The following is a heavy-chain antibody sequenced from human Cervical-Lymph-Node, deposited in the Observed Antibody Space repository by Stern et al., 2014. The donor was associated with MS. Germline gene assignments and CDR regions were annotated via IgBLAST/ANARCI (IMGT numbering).Heavy chain of an antibody. CDR2: VVVGSGNT. CDR3: AAEPMYYSDSVGAFDI. CDR1: GFTFTSSA. J-gene: IGHJ3*02. D-gene: IGHD3-22*01. V-gene: IGHV1-58*01. Sequence: QLVESGPEVKKPGTSVKVSCKASGFTFTSSAVQWVRQARGQRLERIGWVVVGSGNTNYEQKFQERVTITRDMSTSTAYMELSSLRSEDTAVYYCAAEPMYYSDSVGAFDIWGQGTMVTVSS.